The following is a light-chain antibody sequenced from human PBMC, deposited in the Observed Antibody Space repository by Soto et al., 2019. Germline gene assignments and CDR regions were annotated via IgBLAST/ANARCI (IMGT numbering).Light chain of an antibody. CDR2: GAS. CDR1: QSVDSSF. CDR3: QQYVSSVT. J-gene: IGKJ1*01. V-gene: IGKV3-20*01. Sequence: EIVLTQSPGSLSLSPGERATLFCRASQSVDSSFFAWYQKKPGQAPRLLIYGASKRATGIPDRFSGSGSGTDFTLTISRLEPEDFAVYYCQQYVSSVTFGQGTKVEIK.